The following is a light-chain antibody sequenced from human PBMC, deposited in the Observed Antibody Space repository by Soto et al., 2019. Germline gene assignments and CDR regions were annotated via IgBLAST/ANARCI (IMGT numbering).Light chain of an antibody. J-gene: IGKJ5*01. Sequence: DIQMTQSPSSLSASVGDRVTITCQASQDIRKYLNWYQQKPGTVPKLLIYATSNLQSGVPSRFSGRGFGTDFTLTISSLQPEDFATYYCQQSFTTPSFGQGTRLEIK. CDR3: QQSFTTPS. V-gene: IGKV1-39*01. CDR2: ATS. CDR1: QDIRKY.